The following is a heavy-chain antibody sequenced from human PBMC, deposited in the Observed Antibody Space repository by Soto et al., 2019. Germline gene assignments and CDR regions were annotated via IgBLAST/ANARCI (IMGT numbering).Heavy chain of an antibody. Sequence: SETLSLTCAVYGGSFSGYYWSWIRQPPGKGLEWIGAINHSGSTNYNPSLKSRVSISVDTSKNQFSLTLTSVTAADTAVYSCARGWSSGSYYLFDYWGRGTLVTVSS. J-gene: IGHJ4*02. CDR3: ARGWSSGSYYLFDY. CDR2: INHSGST. CDR1: GGSFSGYY. D-gene: IGHD6-19*01. V-gene: IGHV4-34*01.